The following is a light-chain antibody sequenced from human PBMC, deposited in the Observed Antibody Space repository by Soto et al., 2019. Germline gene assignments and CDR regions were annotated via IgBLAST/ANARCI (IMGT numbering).Light chain of an antibody. CDR3: QHFYNCPVT. Sequence: VVLTQSPATLSVSPGETATFSCRASHNIGNNLAWYQHKPGQAPRLLISYASSGATGIPGRFSGSGSGTEFALTISSLQYEDSAVYYCQHFYNCPVTFGGGTKVEL. CDR1: HNIGNN. CDR2: YAS. J-gene: IGKJ4*01. V-gene: IGKV3-15*01.